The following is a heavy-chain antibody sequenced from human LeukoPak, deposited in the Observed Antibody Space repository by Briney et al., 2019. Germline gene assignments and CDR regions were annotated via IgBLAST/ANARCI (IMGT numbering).Heavy chain of an antibody. CDR1: GGSFSGYY. Sequence: SGTLSLTCAVYGGSFSGYYWSWIRQPPGKGLEWIGEINHSGSTNYNPSLKSRVTISVDTSKNQFSLKLSSVTAADTAVYYCACLTTADAFDIWGQGTMVTVSS. CDR2: INHSGST. D-gene: IGHD3-22*01. V-gene: IGHV4-34*01. CDR3: ACLTTADAFDI. J-gene: IGHJ3*02.